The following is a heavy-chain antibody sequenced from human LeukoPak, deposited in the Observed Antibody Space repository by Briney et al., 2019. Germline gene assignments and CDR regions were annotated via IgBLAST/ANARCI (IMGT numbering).Heavy chain of an antibody. J-gene: IGHJ4*02. D-gene: IGHD1-26*01. Sequence: GPLRLSCAASGYTFSSYAMSWVRQPPGKGLEWIGNIYYSGSTYYNPSLKSRVTMSVDTSKNQFFLKLNSVTAADTAVYYCARGRPYSGGYHLDYWGQGTLVTVSP. CDR1: GYTFSSYA. CDR2: IYYSGST. V-gene: IGHV4-59*04. CDR3: ARGRPYSGGYHLDY.